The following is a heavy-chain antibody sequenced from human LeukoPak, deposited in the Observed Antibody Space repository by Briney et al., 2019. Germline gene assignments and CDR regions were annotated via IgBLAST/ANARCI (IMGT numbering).Heavy chain of an antibody. D-gene: IGHD1-26*01. CDR1: GGSISSYY. CDR3: AKSRRESLSY. J-gene: IGHJ4*02. CDR2: IYYSGST. V-gene: IGHV4-59*01. Sequence: PSETLSLTCTVSGGSISSYYWSWIRQPPGKGLEWIGYIYYSGSTNYNPSLKSRVTISVDTSKNQFSLKLSSVTAADTAVYYCAKSRRESLSYWGQGTLVTVSS.